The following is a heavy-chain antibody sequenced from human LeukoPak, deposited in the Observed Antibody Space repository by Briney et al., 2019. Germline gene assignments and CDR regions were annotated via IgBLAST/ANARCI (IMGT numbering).Heavy chain of an antibody. CDR1: GYTFTSNA. Sequence: ASVKVSCKTSGYTFTSNAMHWVRQAPGQRLEWMGWINGGNGNTKYSQNFQGRVTFTRDTSASTAYMELNSLRSEDTSVYYCARGPPNWGYDYWGPGTLVTVSS. D-gene: IGHD7-27*01. CDR2: INGGNGNT. J-gene: IGHJ4*02. CDR3: ARGPPNWGYDY. V-gene: IGHV1-3*01.